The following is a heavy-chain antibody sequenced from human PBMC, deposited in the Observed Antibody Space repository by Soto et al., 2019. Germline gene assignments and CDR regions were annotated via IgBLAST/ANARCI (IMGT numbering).Heavy chain of an antibody. J-gene: IGHJ4*02. D-gene: IGHD5-18*01. CDR2: INAGNGNT. CDR3: ARGGRGIQLFLTFDH. CDR1: GYSFMTYF. V-gene: IGHV1-3*01. Sequence: ASVKVSCKASGYSFMTYFIHWVRQAPGQSLEWMGWINAGNGNTKFSQHFQDRVTITRDTSASTVNMELSSLRSEDTAVYYCARGGRGIQLFLTFDHWGPGTLVTVSS.